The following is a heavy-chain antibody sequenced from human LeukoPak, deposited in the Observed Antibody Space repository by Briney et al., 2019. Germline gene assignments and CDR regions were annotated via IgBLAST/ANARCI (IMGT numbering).Heavy chain of an antibody. CDR2: MNPNSGNT. Sequence: GASVKVSCKASGYTFTSYVINWVRQATGQGLEWMGWMNPNSGNTGYAKKFQGRVTMTRNTSISTAYMELSSLRSEDTAVYYCAIRPATIPPDFWGQGTLVTVSS. D-gene: IGHD5-12*01. V-gene: IGHV1-8*01. J-gene: IGHJ4*02. CDR3: AIRPATIPPDF. CDR1: GYTFTSYV.